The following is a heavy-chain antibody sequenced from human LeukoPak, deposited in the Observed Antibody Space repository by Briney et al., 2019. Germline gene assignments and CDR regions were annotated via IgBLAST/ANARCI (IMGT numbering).Heavy chain of an antibody. D-gene: IGHD3-22*01. CDR3: ASEDYDSFNDAFDI. CDR2: INSDGSST. V-gene: IGHV3-74*01. Sequence: GGSLRLSCAASGFTFSSYWMHWVRQAPGKGLVRVSRINSDGSSTSYADSVKGRFTISRDNAKNTLYLQMNSLRAEDTAVYYCASEDYDSFNDAFDIWGQGTMVTVSS. CDR1: GFTFSSYW. J-gene: IGHJ3*02.